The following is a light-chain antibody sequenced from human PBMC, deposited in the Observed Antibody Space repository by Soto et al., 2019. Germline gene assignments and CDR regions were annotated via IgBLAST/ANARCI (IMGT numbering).Light chain of an antibody. CDR2: EVN. V-gene: IGLV2-14*01. J-gene: IGLJ1*01. Sequence: QSALTQPASVSGSPGQSIIISCTGDSSDVGGYNYVSWYQQHPGKAPRLMVYEVNNRPSGVSDRFSGSKSGSTASLAISGLQAEDEADYYCSSYTSGTTPYVFGTGTKVTVL. CDR3: SSYTSGTTPYV. CDR1: SSDVGGYNY.